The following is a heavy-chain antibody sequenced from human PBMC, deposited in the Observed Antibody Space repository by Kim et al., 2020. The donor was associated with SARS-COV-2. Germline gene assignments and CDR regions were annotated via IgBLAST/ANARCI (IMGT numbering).Heavy chain of an antibody. CDR2: ISSSSSYI. Sequence: GGSLRLSCAASGFTFSSYSMNWVRQAPGKGLEWVSSISSSSSYIYYADSVKGRFTISRDNAKNSLYLQMNSLRAEDTAVYYCARDRAGIVLMVYAGRNGMDVWGQGTTVTVSS. V-gene: IGHV3-21*01. J-gene: IGHJ6*02. D-gene: IGHD2-8*01. CDR3: ARDRAGIVLMVYAGRNGMDV. CDR1: GFTFSSYS.